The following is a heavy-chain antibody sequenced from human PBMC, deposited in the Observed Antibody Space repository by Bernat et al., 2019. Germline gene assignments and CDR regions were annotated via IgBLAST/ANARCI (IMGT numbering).Heavy chain of an antibody. CDR2: ISSSGSTI. V-gene: IGHV3-11*01. D-gene: IGHD2-15*01. CDR1: GFTFSDYY. Sequence: VQVVESGGGLVQPGGSLRLSCAASGFTFSDYYMSWIRQAPGKGLEWVAYISSSGSTIYYADPVKGRFTISRDNAKNSLYLQMNSLRAEDTAVYYCARDRRKGCSGGSCYSNDYWGQGTLVTVSS. J-gene: IGHJ4*02. CDR3: ARDRRKGCSGGSCYSNDY.